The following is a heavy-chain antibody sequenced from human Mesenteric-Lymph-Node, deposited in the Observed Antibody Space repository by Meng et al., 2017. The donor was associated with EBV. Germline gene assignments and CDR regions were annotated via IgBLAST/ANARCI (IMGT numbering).Heavy chain of an antibody. D-gene: IGHD1-7*01. Sequence: QVQLQQSGPGLVKPSQTLPLICAISVDSVSSNSAAWNWIRQSPSRGLEWLGRTYYRSKWYNDYAVSVKSRITINPDTSKNQFSLQLNSVTPEDTAVYYCASSRPLAGNWNYHYWGQGTLVTVSS. V-gene: IGHV6-1*01. CDR1: VDSVSSNSAA. CDR3: ASSRPLAGNWNYHY. CDR2: TYYRSKWYN. J-gene: IGHJ4*02.